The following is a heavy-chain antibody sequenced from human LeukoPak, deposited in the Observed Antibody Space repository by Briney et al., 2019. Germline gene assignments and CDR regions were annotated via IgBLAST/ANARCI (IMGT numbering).Heavy chain of an antibody. J-gene: IGHJ4*02. CDR1: GYIFTNYD. Sequence: ASVKVSCKASGYIFTNYDISWVRQAPGQGLEWMGWISAYNGNTNYAQKVQGRTTMTTDTSTSTAYMELRSLRSDDTAVYYCARGGNWIDFDYWGQGTLVTVSS. V-gene: IGHV1-18*01. CDR3: ARGGNWIDFDY. D-gene: IGHD1-1*01. CDR2: ISAYNGNT.